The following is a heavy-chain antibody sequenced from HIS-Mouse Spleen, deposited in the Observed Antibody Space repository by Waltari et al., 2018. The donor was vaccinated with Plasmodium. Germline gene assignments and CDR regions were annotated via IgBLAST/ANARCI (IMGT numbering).Heavy chain of an antibody. J-gene: IGHJ4*02. CDR1: GFTFSSYG. CDR2: ISYDGSNK. Sequence: QVQLVESGEGVVQPGRSLRLSCAASGFTFSSYGMHWVRQAPGKWLEWVAVISYDGSNKYDADSVKGRFTISRDNSKNTLYLQMNSLRAEDTAVYYCAKDRRSSSWYVDYWGQGTLVTVSS. D-gene: IGHD6-13*01. V-gene: IGHV3-30*18. CDR3: AKDRRSSSWYVDY.